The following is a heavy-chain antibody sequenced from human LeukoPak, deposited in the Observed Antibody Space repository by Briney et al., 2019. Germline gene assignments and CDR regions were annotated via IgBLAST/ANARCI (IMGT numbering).Heavy chain of an antibody. V-gene: IGHV3-11*01. CDR3: AKDKGKTTVTYYYFDY. CDR2: ISSSGNII. Sequence: GGSLRLSCAASGFTFSDYYMSWIRQAPGKGLEWVSYISSSGNIIYSADSVKGRFTISRDNAKNSLYLQINSLRAEDTAVYYCAKDKGKTTVTYYYFDYWGQGTLVTVSS. CDR1: GFTFSDYY. J-gene: IGHJ4*02. D-gene: IGHD4-17*01.